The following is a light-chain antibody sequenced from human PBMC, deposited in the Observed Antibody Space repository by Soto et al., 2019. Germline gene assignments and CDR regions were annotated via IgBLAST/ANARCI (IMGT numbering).Light chain of an antibody. CDR2: SHN. CDR3: ATWDDSLNGVV. CDR1: SSNIGSNT. J-gene: IGLJ2*01. Sequence: QAVVTQPPSASGTPGQRVTISCSGSSSNIGSNTVNWYQHLPRTAPKLIMYSHNQRPSGVPDRFSGSKSGTSASLAISGLQSEDEADYYCATWDDSLNGVVFGGGTKLTVL. V-gene: IGLV1-44*01.